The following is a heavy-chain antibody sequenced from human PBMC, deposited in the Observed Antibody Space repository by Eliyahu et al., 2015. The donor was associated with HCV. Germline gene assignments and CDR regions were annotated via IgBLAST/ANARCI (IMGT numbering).Heavy chain of an antibody. CDR1: GFTFDDYA. Sequence: PGRSLRLSCAASGFTFDDYAMHWVRQAPGKGLEWVSGISWNSGSIGYADSVKGRFTISRDNAKNSLYLQMNSLRAEDTALYYCAKDIWGGRYCSSTSCYRGFDYWGQGTLVTVSS. CDR3: AKDIWGGRYCSSTSCYRGFDY. CDR2: ISWNSGSI. V-gene: IGHV3-9*01. J-gene: IGHJ4*02. D-gene: IGHD2-2*02.